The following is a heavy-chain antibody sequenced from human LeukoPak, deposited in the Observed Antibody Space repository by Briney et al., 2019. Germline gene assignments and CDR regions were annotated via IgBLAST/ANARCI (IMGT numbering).Heavy chain of an antibody. CDR3: AKDFRGSSGYSYFDY. D-gene: IGHD3-22*01. J-gene: IGHJ4*02. CDR1: GFTFSSYG. CDR2: ISGSGGST. V-gene: IGHV3-23*01. Sequence: GGTLRLSCAASGFTFSSYGMSWVRQAPGKGLEWVSAISGSGGSTYYADSVKGRFTISRDNSKNTLYLQMNSLRAEDTAVYYCAKDFRGSSGYSYFDYWGQGTLVTVSS.